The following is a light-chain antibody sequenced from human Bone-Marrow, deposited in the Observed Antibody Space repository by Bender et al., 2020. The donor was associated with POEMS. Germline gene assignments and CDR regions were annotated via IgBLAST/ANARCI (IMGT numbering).Light chain of an antibody. J-gene: IGLJ2*01. V-gene: IGLV2-14*03. CDR3: SSYTTSTSRL. CDR2: DVN. Sequence: QSALTQPASVSGSPGQPITISCTGTNSDIGTFNFVSWYQQHPGKAPKVMIYDVNTRPSGVSNRFSGSKSGNTASLTISGLQAEDEAVYHCSSYTTSTSRLFGGGTKLTVL. CDR1: NSDIGTFNF.